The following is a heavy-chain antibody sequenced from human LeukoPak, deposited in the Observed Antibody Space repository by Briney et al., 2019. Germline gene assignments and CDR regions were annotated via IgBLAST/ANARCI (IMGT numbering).Heavy chain of an antibody. J-gene: IGHJ6*03. CDR3: ARGSYCSGRVTVSYREKLDRLLTRPSTQLSCYHYMDV. V-gene: IGHV4-34*01. CDR1: GGSFSDYS. CDR2: VYDSGSS. D-gene: IGHD2-15*01. Sequence: SSETLSLTCAVDGGSFSDYSWSWIRQSPGKGLEWIGEVYDSGSSKYIPSLKSRVTMSVDTSKNQFSLKLTSVTAADTAIYYCARGSYCSGRVTVSYREKLDRLLTRPSTQLSCYHYMDVWGKGTAVTVSS.